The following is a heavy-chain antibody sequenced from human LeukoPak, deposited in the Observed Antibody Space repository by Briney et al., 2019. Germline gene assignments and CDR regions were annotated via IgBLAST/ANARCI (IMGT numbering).Heavy chain of an antibody. J-gene: IGHJ5*02. CDR3: AKDPEPMTTVTTGWFDP. CDR2: ITWNSGNI. CDR1: RFTFDDYA. Sequence: GGSLRLSCAASRFTFDDYAMHWVRQAPGKGLEWVSGITWNSGNIAYAASVKGRFTISRDNAKNSLYLQMNSLRTEDTALYYCAKDPEPMTTVTTGWFDPWGQGTLVTVSS. V-gene: IGHV3-9*01. D-gene: IGHD4-4*01.